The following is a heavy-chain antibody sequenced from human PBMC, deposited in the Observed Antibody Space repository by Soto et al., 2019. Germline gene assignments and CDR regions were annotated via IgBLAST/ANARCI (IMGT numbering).Heavy chain of an antibody. Sequence: ASVKVSCRASGGTFSSYAISWVRQAPGQGLEWMGGIIPIFGTANYAQKFQGRVTITADESTSTAYMELSSLRSEDTAVYYCARGFPGAFDIWGQGTMVTVSS. CDR1: GGTFSSYA. CDR2: IIPIFGTA. V-gene: IGHV1-69*13. CDR3: ARGFPGAFDI. J-gene: IGHJ3*02.